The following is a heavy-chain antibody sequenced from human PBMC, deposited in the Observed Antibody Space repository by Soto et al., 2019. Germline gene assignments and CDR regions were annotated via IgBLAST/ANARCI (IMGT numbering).Heavy chain of an antibody. CDR3: AAVHFQLPTSELGFDP. D-gene: IGHD2-2*01. J-gene: IGHJ5*02. CDR1: DGYLGDFY. V-gene: IGHV4-34*01. Sequence: TTPLSNSVYDGYLGDFYWTRLRQTQGKGLEWIGEISQSGGTNYNPSLNSRVTMSVDTSKSQFPLKLISLTAADTAMYFCAAVHFQLPTSELGFDPWGQGTLVTVPS. CDR2: ISQSGGT.